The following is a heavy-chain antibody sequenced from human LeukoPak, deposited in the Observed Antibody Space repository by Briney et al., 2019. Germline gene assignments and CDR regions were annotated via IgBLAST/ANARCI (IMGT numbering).Heavy chain of an antibody. Sequence: GGSLRLSCAASGFTFSDYYMSWIRQAPGKGLEWISYITSSGSTIYYADSVKGRFTISRDNARNSLYLQMNNLRAEDTAVYYCAKDQRPDSGYDIDYWGQGTLVTVSS. D-gene: IGHD5-12*01. CDR3: AKDQRPDSGYDIDY. V-gene: IGHV3-11*01. CDR2: ITSSGSTI. CDR1: GFTFSDYY. J-gene: IGHJ4*02.